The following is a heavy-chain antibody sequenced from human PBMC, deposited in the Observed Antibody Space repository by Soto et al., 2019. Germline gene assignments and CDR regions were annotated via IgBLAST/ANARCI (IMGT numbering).Heavy chain of an antibody. CDR2: IYHSGTT. D-gene: IGHD3-10*01. Sequence: QVQLQESGPGLVEPSGTLSLTCAVSNGSISSVSWWVWVRQSPGTGLEWIGEIYHSGTTNYNPSLKCRVTLSVDNANNQFSLELRSVSAADTAVYVCAKAGALGSRSFYPYEGFDIWGRGTMVTVSS. CDR3: AKAGALGSRSFYPYEGFDI. V-gene: IGHV4-4*02. J-gene: IGHJ3*02. CDR1: NGSISSVSW.